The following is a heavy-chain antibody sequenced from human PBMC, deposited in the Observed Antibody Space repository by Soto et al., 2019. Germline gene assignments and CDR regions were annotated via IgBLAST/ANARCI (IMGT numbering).Heavy chain of an antibody. Sequence: GASLPISCKVSEYSFTSYWIGWVRQMPGKGLEWMGIIYPGDSDTRYSPSFQGQVTISADKSISTAYLQWSSLKASDTAMYYCARSLVNYYDSSGLDYWGQGTLVTVSS. CDR2: IYPGDSDT. D-gene: IGHD3-22*01. J-gene: IGHJ4*02. CDR1: EYSFTSYW. V-gene: IGHV5-51*01. CDR3: ARSLVNYYDSSGLDY.